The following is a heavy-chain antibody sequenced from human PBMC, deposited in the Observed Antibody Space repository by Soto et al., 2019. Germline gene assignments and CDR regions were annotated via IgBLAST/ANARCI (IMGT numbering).Heavy chain of an antibody. Sequence: PSETLSLTCAVYGGSFSGYYWSWIRQPPGKGLEWIGEINHSGSTNYNPSLKSRVTISVDTSKNQFSMKLSSVTAADTAVYYCARRGNGPGIAVDGTDYWGQGTLVTV. J-gene: IGHJ4*02. D-gene: IGHD6-19*01. V-gene: IGHV4-34*01. CDR1: GGSFSGYY. CDR2: INHSGST. CDR3: ARRGNGPGIAVDGTDY.